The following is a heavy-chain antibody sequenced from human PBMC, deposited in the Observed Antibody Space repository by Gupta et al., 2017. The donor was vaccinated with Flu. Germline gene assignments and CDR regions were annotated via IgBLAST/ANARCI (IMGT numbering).Heavy chain of an antibody. J-gene: IGHJ4*02. CDR3: ARVDYDILTGWGYFDY. D-gene: IGHD3-9*01. Sequence: QLQLQESGPGLVKPSETLSLTCTVSGGSISSSSYYWGWIRQPPGTGLGRMGSIYYRGSTYYNPSLKSRVTISVDTSKNQFARKLSSVTAADTAVYYCARVDYDILTGWGYFDYWGQGTLVTVSS. V-gene: IGHV4-39*01. CDR1: GGSISSSSYY. CDR2: IYYRGST.